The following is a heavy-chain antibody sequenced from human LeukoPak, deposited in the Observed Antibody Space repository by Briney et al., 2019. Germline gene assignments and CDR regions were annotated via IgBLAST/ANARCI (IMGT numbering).Heavy chain of an antibody. CDR1: GYTFTVYY. CDR3: ARVSYQGHIDY. V-gene: IGHV1-2*06. Sequence: GASVKVSCKASGYTFTVYYMHWVRQAPGQGLEWMGRINPNSGGTNYAQKFQGRVTVTRDTSISTAYMELSRLRSDDTAVYYCARVSYQGHIDYWGQGTLVTVSS. CDR2: INPNSGGT. D-gene: IGHD1-26*01. J-gene: IGHJ4*02.